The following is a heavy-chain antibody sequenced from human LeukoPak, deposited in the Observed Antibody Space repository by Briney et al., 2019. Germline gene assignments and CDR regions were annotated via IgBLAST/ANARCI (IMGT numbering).Heavy chain of an antibody. V-gene: IGHV3-21*01. J-gene: IGHJ5*02. CDR2: ISTSSSCI. CDR3: ARGADGVSSNSRGWFDP. D-gene: IGHD2-15*01. CDR1: GFTFNRYN. Sequence: KPGGSLRLSCAASGFTFNRYNMNWVRRAPGKGLEWVSSISTSSSCIYYADSVRGRFTISRDNAKNSLYLQMNSLRAEDTAVYSCARGADGVSSNSRGWFDPWGQGTLVTVSS.